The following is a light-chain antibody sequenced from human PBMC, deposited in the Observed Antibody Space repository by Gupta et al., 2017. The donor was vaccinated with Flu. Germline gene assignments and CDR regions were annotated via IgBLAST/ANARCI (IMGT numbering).Light chain of an antibody. Sequence: QSALTQPPSASGSPGQSVTISCTGTSSDVGGYNYVSWYQQRPGRAPKLMIHEVSKRPSGVPDRFSGSKSGNTASLTVSGLQAEDEAYYYCSSYAGSREVFGGGTKLTVL. CDR1: SSDVGGYNY. J-gene: IGLJ3*02. CDR2: EVS. V-gene: IGLV2-8*01. CDR3: SSYAGSREV.